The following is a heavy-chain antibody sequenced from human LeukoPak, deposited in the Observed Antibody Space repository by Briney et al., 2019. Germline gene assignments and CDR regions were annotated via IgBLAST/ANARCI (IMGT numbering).Heavy chain of an antibody. V-gene: IGHV4-39*07. D-gene: IGHD6-13*01. Sequence: SSETLSLTCTVSGGSISGSSYYWGWIRQPPGKGLEWIGSIYYSGSTYYNPSLKSRVTISVDTSKNQFSLKLSSVTAADTAVYYCARDLSSSAAQFYYYYYYMDVWGKGTTVTVSS. CDR2: IYYSGST. CDR3: ARDLSSSAAQFYYYYYYMDV. CDR1: GGSISGSSYY. J-gene: IGHJ6*03.